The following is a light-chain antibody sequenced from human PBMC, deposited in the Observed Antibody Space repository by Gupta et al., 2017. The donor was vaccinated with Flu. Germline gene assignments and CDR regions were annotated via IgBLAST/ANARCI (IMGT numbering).Light chain of an antibody. CDR2: DAS. CDR1: QSLSDY. CDR3: QQRGDWPFT. Sequence: EIVLTQSPATLSLSPGERATLSCRASQSLSDYLAWYQQKPGQAPRLLIYDASNRATGIPARFSGSGSGTDFTLTISSLEPEDFAVYYCQQRGDWPFTFGPGTKVDIK. V-gene: IGKV3-11*01. J-gene: IGKJ3*01.